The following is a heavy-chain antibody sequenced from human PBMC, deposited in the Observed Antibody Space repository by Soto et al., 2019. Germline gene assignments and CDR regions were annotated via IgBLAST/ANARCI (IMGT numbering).Heavy chain of an antibody. CDR2: IKSDGSWA. V-gene: IGHV3-74*01. D-gene: IGHD3-22*01. J-gene: IGHJ4*02. CDR3: VRGEGDYYEGTLYLRRH. Sequence: EVQLVESGGGLVQPGGSLRLSCTASGFTFSSYWMHWVRQAPGKGLEWVSRIKSDGSWALYADSMEGRLTISRDNAKNTLYLQLISLRAEDTAVYYCVRGEGDYYEGTLYLRRHWGQVTLVTVTS. CDR1: GFTFSSYW.